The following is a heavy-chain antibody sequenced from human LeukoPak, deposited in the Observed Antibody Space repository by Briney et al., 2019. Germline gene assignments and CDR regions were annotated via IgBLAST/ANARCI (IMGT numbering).Heavy chain of an antibody. CDR2: IIPMSDST. CDR1: GGTFSSYA. J-gene: IGHJ6*02. CDR3: ARDSSHVVIGPMDV. Sequence: GASVKVSCKAPGGTFSSYAISWVRQAPGQGLEWMGRIIPMSDSTNHAQQFQGRVTITADKSASTAYMELSSLRSEDTAVYYCARDSSHVVIGPMDVWGQGTTVTVSS. D-gene: IGHD4-23*01. V-gene: IGHV1-69*06.